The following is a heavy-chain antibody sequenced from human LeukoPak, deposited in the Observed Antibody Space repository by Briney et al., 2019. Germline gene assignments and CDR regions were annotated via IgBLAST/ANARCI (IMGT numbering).Heavy chain of an antibody. V-gene: IGHV7-4-1*02. CDR3: ARDPIPRDGYNYRRGEDHDY. CDR1: GYTFISYA. Sequence: GASVKVSCKASGYTFISYAMNWVRQAPGQGLEWMGWINTNTGNPTYAQGFTGRFVFSLDTSVSTAYLQISSLKAEDTAVYYCARDPIPRDGYNYRRGEDHDYWGQGTLVTVSS. J-gene: IGHJ4*02. CDR2: INTNTGNP. D-gene: IGHD5-24*01.